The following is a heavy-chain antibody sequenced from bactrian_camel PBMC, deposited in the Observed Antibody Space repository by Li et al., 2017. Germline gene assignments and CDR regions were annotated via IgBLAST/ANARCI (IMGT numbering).Heavy chain of an antibody. V-gene: IGHV3-2*01. Sequence: HVQLVESGGGLVQPGGSLRLSCAASGFTFSAYYMSWVRQAPGKGLEWVSVIWNDASNTDVADSVQGRFTISRDNAKNTLYLQMNNLKSEDTARYYCATDRGSTMDGSPFFEHWGQGTQVTVS. D-gene: IGHD2*01. J-gene: IGHJ4*01. CDR2: IWNDASNT. CDR3: ATDRGSTMDGSPFFEH. CDR1: GFTFSAYY.